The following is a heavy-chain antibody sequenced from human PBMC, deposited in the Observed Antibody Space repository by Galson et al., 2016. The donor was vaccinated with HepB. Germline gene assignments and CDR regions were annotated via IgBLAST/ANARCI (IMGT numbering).Heavy chain of an antibody. CDR3: AKARFATPISFLVDD. CDR2: IKQDGSEK. CDR1: GFSFSDYW. Sequence: SLRLSCAASGFSFSDYWMTWVRQAPGKGLEWVANIKQDGSEKYYVDSVKGRFTISRDNAKNSLYLQMNSLRDEDTAVYFCAKARFATPISFLVDDWGQGTLVTVSS. D-gene: IGHD3-10*01. V-gene: IGHV3-7*04. J-gene: IGHJ4*02.